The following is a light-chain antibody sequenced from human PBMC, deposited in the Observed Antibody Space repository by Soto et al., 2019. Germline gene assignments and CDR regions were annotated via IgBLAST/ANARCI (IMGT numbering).Light chain of an antibody. CDR2: DAS. J-gene: IGKJ2*01. CDR1: QSVSSF. CDR3: QQSYSTPPYT. V-gene: IGKV3-11*01. Sequence: EIVLTQSPATLSLSPGERATLSCRASQSVSSFLAWYQHKPGQAPRLLISDASNRATGIPARFSGSGSGADFTLTISSLQPEDFATYYCQQSYSTPPYTFGQGTKLEI.